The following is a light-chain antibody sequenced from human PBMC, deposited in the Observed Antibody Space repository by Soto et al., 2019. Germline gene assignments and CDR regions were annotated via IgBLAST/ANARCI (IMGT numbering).Light chain of an antibody. CDR2: DAS. CDR3: QQRSNWPRIFT. Sequence: EIVLTQSPATLSLSPGERATLSCRASQSVSSYLAWYQQKPGQAPRLLIYDASNRAPGIPARFSGSGSGTDFTLTISSLEPADFAVYYCQQRSNWPRIFTFGPGTKADIK. J-gene: IGKJ3*01. V-gene: IGKV3-11*01. CDR1: QSVSSY.